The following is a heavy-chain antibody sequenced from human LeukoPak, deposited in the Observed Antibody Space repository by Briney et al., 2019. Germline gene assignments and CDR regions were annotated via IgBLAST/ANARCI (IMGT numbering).Heavy chain of an antibody. V-gene: IGHV4-31*03. D-gene: IGHD6-6*01. Sequence: SETLSLTCTVSGGSISSGGYYWSWIRQHPGKGLEWIGYIYYSGSTYYNPSLKSRVTISVDTSKNQFSLKLSSVTAADTAVYYCARVAGAYSSSSYYYYGMDVWGQGTTVTVSS. CDR3: ARVAGAYSSSSYYYYGMDV. CDR1: GGSISSGGYY. CDR2: IYYSGST. J-gene: IGHJ6*02.